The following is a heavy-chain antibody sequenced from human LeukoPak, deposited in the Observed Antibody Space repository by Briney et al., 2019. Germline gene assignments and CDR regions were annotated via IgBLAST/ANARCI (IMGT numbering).Heavy chain of an antibody. CDR1: GGPFSGYY. CDR2: INHSGST. Sequence: SETLSLTCAVYGGPFSGYYWSWIRQPPGKGLEWIGEINHSGSTNYNPSLKSRVTISVDTSKNQFSLKLSSVTAADTAVYYCARGSRWLVRWYFDLWGRGTLATVSS. D-gene: IGHD6-19*01. J-gene: IGHJ2*01. V-gene: IGHV4-34*01. CDR3: ARGSRWLVRWYFDL.